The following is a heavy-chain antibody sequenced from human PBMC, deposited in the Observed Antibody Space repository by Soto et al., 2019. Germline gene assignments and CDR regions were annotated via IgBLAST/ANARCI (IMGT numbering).Heavy chain of an antibody. CDR3: AHYYDFWSGYYRYFDY. J-gene: IGHJ4*02. D-gene: IGHD3-3*01. CDR1: GFSLSTSGVG. CDR2: IHWNDDK. Sequence: SGPTLVNPTQTLTLTCTFSGFSLSTSGVGVGWIRQPPGKALEWLALIHWNDDKRYSPSLKSRLTITKDTSKNQVVLTMTNMGPVDTATYYCAHYYDFWSGYYRYFDYWGQGTLVTVSS. V-gene: IGHV2-5*01.